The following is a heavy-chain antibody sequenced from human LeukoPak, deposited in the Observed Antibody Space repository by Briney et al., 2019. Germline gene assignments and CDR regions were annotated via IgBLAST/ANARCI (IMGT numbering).Heavy chain of an antibody. D-gene: IGHD6-19*01. Sequence: PSETLSLTCTVSGGSISNSFWSWVRQPAGKGLEWIGRVYTSGSTNCNPSLESRVTMLVDTSKNQFSLQLNSVTPEDTAVYYCARDYSSGSFDYWGQGTLVTDSS. CDR1: GGSISNSF. J-gene: IGHJ4*02. V-gene: IGHV4-4*07. CDR2: VYTSGST. CDR3: ARDYSSGSFDY.